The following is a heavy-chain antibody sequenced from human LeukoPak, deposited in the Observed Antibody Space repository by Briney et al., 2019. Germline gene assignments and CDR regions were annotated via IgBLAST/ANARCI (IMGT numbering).Heavy chain of an antibody. CDR1: GYTFTGYY. D-gene: IGHD1-26*01. J-gene: IGHJ2*01. CDR3: ARDERGSGSPTWYFDL. V-gene: IGHV1-2*02. CDR2: INPHSGDT. Sequence: ASVKVSCKASGYTFTGYYMHWVRQAPGQGLEWMGWINPHSGDTNSAQKFQGRVTMTTDTSTSTAYMELRSLRSDDTAVYYCARDERGSGSPTWYFDLWGRGTLVTVSS.